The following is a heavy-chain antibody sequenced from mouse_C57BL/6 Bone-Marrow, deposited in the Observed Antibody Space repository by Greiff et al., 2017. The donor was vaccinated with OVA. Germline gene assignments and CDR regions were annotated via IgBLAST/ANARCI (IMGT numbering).Heavy chain of an antibody. CDR2: ISSGSSTI. CDR3: ARGPEYYGSAY. CDR1: GFTFSDYG. V-gene: IGHV5-17*01. D-gene: IGHD1-1*01. J-gene: IGHJ2*01. Sequence: EVHLVESGGGLVKPGGSLKLSCAASGFTFSDYGMPWVRQAPEKGLEWVAYISSGSSTIYYADTVKGRFTISRDNAKNTLFLQMTRMRSEDTAMYYCARGPEYYGSAYGGKGTTLTVSS.